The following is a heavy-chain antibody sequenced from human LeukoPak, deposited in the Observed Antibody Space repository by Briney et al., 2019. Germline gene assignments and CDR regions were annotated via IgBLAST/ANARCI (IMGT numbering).Heavy chain of an antibody. Sequence: EASVKVSCKASGYTFTNYDVNWVRQATGQGFEWLGWMNPNSGDTGYAQKFQGRVSMTRIASISTAYMELSGLTSEDTAVYYCARNLPSTGDFDYWGQGTLVIVSS. J-gene: IGHJ4*02. D-gene: IGHD7-27*01. CDR2: MNPNSGDT. V-gene: IGHV1-8*01. CDR1: GYTFTNYD. CDR3: ARNLPSTGDFDY.